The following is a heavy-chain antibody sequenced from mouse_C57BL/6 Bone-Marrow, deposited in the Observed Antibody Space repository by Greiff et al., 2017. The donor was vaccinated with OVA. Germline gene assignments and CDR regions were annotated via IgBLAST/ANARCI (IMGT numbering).Heavy chain of an antibody. V-gene: IGHV14-4*01. J-gene: IGHJ1*03. Sequence: EVQLQQSGAELVRPGASVKLSCTASGFNIKDDYMHWVKQRPEPGLGWIGWIDPENGDTEYASKFPGKGTITADTSSNTAYLQLSSLTSEDTAVYYCTTFRVYYYGSSWDWYFDVWGTGTTVTVSS. CDR2: IDPENGDT. CDR3: TTFRVYYYGSSWDWYFDV. D-gene: IGHD1-1*01. CDR1: GFNIKDDY.